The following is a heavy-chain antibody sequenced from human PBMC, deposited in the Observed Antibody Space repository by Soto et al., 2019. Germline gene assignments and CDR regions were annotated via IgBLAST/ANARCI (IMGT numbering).Heavy chain of an antibody. CDR3: ARGLRFLEWLLLGY. Sequence: EASVKVSCKASGYTFTSYAMHWVRQAPGQRLEWMGWINAGNGNTKYSQKFQGRVTITRDTSASTAYMELSSLRSEDTAVYYCARGLRFLEWLLLGYWGQGTLVTVSS. J-gene: IGHJ4*02. D-gene: IGHD3-3*01. V-gene: IGHV1-3*01. CDR2: INAGNGNT. CDR1: GYTFTSYA.